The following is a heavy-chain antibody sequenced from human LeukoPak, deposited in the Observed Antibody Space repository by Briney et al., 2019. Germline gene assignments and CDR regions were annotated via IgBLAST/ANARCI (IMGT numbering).Heavy chain of an antibody. CDR3: ARGGCSSTSCYYGMDV. CDR2: MKPNSGNT. Sequence: ASVTVSCTASGYTFTIYDINGGRQAPGQGGEWMGWMKPNSGNTGYEQTFHDRLTMTRNPSISTAYMELSSLRSEDTAVYYCARGGCSSTSCYYGMDVWGQGTTVTVS. J-gene: IGHJ6*02. V-gene: IGHV1-8*01. CDR1: GYTFTIYD. D-gene: IGHD2-2*01.